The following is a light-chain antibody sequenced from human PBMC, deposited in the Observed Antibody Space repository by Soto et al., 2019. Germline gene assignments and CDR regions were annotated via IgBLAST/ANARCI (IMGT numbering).Light chain of an antibody. CDR1: QSVLYSSNNKNY. CDR3: QQYYSNPIT. J-gene: IGKJ5*01. CDR2: WAS. V-gene: IGKV4-1*01. Sequence: DIVMTQSPDSLAVSLGERATINCKSSQSVLYSSNNKNYLAWYQQKPGQPPKLLIYWASTRESGVPDRFSGSGSGTDLTLTISSMQAEDVAVYYCQQYYSNPITFGQGTRLEIK.